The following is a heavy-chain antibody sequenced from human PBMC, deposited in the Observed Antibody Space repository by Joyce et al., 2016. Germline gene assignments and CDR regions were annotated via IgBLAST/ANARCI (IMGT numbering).Heavy chain of an antibody. V-gene: IGHV1-69*01. D-gene: IGHD3-9*01. Sequence: QVQLVQSGAEVKKPGSSVKVSCKASGGTFSNYGISWVRQAPGQGLEWMGVIIPISGIPNCAQKFQGRVTITADESTSTPYLELKRLTSDDTAVYYCARHDVLTGYYLLYWGQGTLVTVSS. CDR3: ARHDVLTGYYLLY. CDR2: IIPISGIP. CDR1: GGTFSNYG. J-gene: IGHJ4*02.